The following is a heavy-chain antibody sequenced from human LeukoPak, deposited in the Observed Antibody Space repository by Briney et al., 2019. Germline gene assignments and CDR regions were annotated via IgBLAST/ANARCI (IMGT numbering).Heavy chain of an antibody. CDR2: ISGSGGST. V-gene: IGHV3-23*01. J-gene: IGHJ3*02. D-gene: IGHD1-26*01. Sequence: PGGSLRLSCAASGFTFSSYAMSWVRQAPGKGLEWVSAISGSGGSTYYADSVKGRFTISRDNSKNTLYLQMNSLRAEDTAVYYCAKDLALIVGAQNMAFDIWGQGTMVTVSS. CDR3: AKDLALIVGAQNMAFDI. CDR1: GFTFSSYA.